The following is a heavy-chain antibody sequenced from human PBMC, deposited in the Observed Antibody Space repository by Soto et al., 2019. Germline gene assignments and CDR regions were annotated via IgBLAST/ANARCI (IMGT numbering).Heavy chain of an antibody. CDR2: IYFSGST. V-gene: IGHV4-39*01. J-gene: IGHJ4*02. Sequence: QLQLQESGPGLVKPSETLSLTCSVSGVSISNTSDYWGWIRQTPGKGLEWVGTIYFSGSTFYNPSLKIRAPTHIATSNNQFSLRLSFVPAADTAVYYCERHGSYWGQGTLVTVSS. CDR3: ERHGSY. CDR1: GVSISNTSDY.